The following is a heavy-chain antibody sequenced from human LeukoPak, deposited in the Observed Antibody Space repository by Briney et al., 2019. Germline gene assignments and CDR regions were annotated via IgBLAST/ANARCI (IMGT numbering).Heavy chain of an antibody. V-gene: IGHV3-30*02. CDR3: ATQTITLVVVISPFDY. CDR2: IQDDGAKT. Sequence: GGSLRLSCAASGFTFNTYPMHWVRQAPGKGLEWVALIQDDGAKTNYADSVRGRFTISRDNSRNTVYLQMNSLKPDDTAVYYCATQTITLVVVISPFDYWGQGALVTVSS. CDR1: GFTFNTYP. D-gene: IGHD3-22*01. J-gene: IGHJ4*02.